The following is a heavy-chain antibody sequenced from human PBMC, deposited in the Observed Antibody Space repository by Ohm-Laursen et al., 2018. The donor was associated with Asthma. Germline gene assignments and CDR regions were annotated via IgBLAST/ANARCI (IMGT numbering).Heavy chain of an antibody. CDR1: RGSIRSTNHY. CDR2: VYFSGSA. Sequence: SDTLSLTCTVSRGSIRSTNHYWGWVRQPPGKGLEWIGSVYFSGSAYYSPSLKSQVLLSVDTSRNQFSLKVYSVTVADTAVYYCASIAGSYFRRASDVWGHGTRVTVSA. V-gene: IGHV4-39*01. CDR3: ASIAGSYFRRASDV. J-gene: IGHJ3*01. D-gene: IGHD1-26*01.